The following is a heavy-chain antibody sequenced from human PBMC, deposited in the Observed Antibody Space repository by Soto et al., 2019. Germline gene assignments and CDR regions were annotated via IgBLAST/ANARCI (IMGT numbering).Heavy chain of an antibody. V-gene: IGHV1-18*01. Sequence: QVQLVQSGAEVKKPGASVKVSCKASGYTFTSYGISWVRQAPGQGLEWMGWISAYNGNTNYAQKLQGRVTMTTDTTTSTAYMQLRSLSSYDTAVYYCARDEGLPQHQLVGYSYYGMDAWGQGTTVTVSS. CDR3: ARDEGLPQHQLVGYSYYGMDA. CDR2: ISAYNGNT. J-gene: IGHJ6*02. D-gene: IGHD2-2*01. CDR1: GYTFTSYG.